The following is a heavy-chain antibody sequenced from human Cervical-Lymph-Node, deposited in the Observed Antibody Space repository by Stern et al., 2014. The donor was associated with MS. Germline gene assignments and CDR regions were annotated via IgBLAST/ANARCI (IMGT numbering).Heavy chain of an antibody. CDR2: ISGNGGTT. D-gene: IGHD1-1*01. Sequence: EVQLVESGGGLAQPEGSLTVSCAASGFTFSTYAMAWVRPAPGKGLEWVSGISGNGGTTFYSGSVKGRFTISRDNSKSTLYLQMNSLRAEDTAVYYCAKDVGSKYTRGYDYWGQGTLVTVSS. V-gene: IGHV3-23*04. J-gene: IGHJ4*02. CDR1: GFTFSTYA. CDR3: AKDVGSKYTRGYDY.